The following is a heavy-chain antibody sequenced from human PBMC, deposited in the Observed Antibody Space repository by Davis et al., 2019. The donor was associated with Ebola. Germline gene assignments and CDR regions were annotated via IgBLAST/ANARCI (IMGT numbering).Heavy chain of an antibody. D-gene: IGHD2-2*01. CDR3: ARGKYQLPRRGWFDP. Sequence: MPSETLSLTCAVYGGSFSDYYWTWIRQPPGRGLEWIAEINHSGTTNYDPSLKSRVTISVDTSKNQFSLKMNSVTAADTAVYYCARGKYQLPRRGWFDPWGQGTLVTVSS. CDR2: INHSGTT. V-gene: IGHV4-34*01. CDR1: GGSFSDYY. J-gene: IGHJ5*02.